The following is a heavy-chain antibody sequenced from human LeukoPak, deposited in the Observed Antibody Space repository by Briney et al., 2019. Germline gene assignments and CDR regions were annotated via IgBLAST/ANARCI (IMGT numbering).Heavy chain of an antibody. CDR1: GYTFTTYT. D-gene: IGHD2-15*01. J-gene: IGHJ4*02. Sequence: GASVKVSCRASGYTFTTYTIHWVRQAPGQRLEWMGWINAGNGNTKYSQKFQGRVTITRDTSASTAYMELSSLRSEDTAVYYCAAEGQWSLVHYFNSWGQGTLVTVSS. CDR2: INAGNGNT. CDR3: AAEGQWSLVHYFNS. V-gene: IGHV1-3*01.